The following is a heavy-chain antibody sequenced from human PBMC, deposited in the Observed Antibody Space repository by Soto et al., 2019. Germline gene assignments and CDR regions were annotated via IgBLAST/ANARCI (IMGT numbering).Heavy chain of an antibody. V-gene: IGHV1-69*13. D-gene: IGHD3-3*01. J-gene: IGHJ4*02. Sequence: SVKVSCKTSGGSFSLSVSSWVRQAPGQGLERMGGIIPSSGSPNHAQDFQGRLSISADDSTSTAYMELRSLRSEDTAVYYCATFSSGTWSGFTSYWGQGTLVTVSS. CDR1: GGSFSLSV. CDR3: ATFSSGTWSGFTSY. CDR2: IIPSSGSP.